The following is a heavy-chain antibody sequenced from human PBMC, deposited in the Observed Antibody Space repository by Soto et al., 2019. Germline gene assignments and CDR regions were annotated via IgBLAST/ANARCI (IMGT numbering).Heavy chain of an antibody. CDR2: IYPGDSDT. CDR3: ARQGGSRYLSSYSYSMDV. D-gene: IGHD6-25*01. V-gene: IGHV5-51*01. CDR1: GYSFTSYW. Sequence: LGESLKISCKGSGYSFTSYWIGWVRQMPGKGLEWMGIIYPGDSDTRYSPSFQGQVTISADKSISTAYLQWSSLKASDTAMYYWARQGGSRYLSSYSYSMDVGGKGTTVTVSS. J-gene: IGHJ6*03.